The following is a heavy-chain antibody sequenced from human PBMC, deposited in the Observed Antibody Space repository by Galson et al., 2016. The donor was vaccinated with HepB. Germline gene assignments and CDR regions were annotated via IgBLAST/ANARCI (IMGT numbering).Heavy chain of an antibody. CDR3: AHSGDYSLNY. CDR1: GGSISSGNW. D-gene: IGHD2-21*01. CDR2: IHHSGST. J-gene: IGHJ4*02. V-gene: IGHV4-4*02. Sequence: ETLSLTCAVSGGSISSGNWWCWVRQPPGEGLEWIAEIHHSGSTNYNPSLKSRVTISVDKNKNQFSLKLSSVNAADTAVYYCAHSGDYSLNYWGQGTPVTVSS.